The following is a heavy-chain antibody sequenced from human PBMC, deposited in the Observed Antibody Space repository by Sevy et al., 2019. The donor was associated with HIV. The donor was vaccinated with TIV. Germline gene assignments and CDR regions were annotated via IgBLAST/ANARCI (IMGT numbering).Heavy chain of an antibody. CDR3: AAGVGASDFDY. CDR1: GFTFSSYA. Sequence: GGSLRLSCTASGFTFSSYAMTWVRQAPGKGLEWVARIKSKSEGATRDFAAPVKGRFAISRDDSKNTLYLQMDSLKTEDTAVYYCAAGVGASDFDYWGQGILVTVSS. CDR2: IKSKSEGATR. V-gene: IGHV3-15*01. D-gene: IGHD1-26*01. J-gene: IGHJ4*02.